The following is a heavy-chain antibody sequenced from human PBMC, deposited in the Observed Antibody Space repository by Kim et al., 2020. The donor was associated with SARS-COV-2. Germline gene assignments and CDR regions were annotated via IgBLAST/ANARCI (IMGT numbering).Heavy chain of an antibody. CDR3: ARDPQSLLWFGESPSPFFDY. V-gene: IGHV4-39*07. J-gene: IGHJ4*02. D-gene: IGHD3-10*01. Sequence: RVTISVDTSKNQFSLKLSSVTAADTAVYYCARDPQSLLWFGESPSPFFDYWGQGTLVTVSS.